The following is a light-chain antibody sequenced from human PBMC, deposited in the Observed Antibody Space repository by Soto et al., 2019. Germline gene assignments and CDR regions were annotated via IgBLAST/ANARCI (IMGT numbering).Light chain of an antibody. V-gene: IGLV1-44*01. CDR2: SND. Sequence: QSVLTQPPSASGTPGQRVTMSCSGSSSNIGSNTVNWYQQLPGTAPKLLIYSNDQRPSGVPDRFSGSKSGTSASLAVSGLQSEDEADYYCAALDDSLNGVVFGGGTQLTVL. J-gene: IGLJ2*01. CDR1: SSNIGSNT. CDR3: AALDDSLNGVV.